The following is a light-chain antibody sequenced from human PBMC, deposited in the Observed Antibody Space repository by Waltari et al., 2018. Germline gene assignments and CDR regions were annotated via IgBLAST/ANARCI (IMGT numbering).Light chain of an antibody. Sequence: SALTQPASVSGSPGQSITISCTGTSSAIGIYPLVSWYQQHPGKAPKLMIYEGSKRPSGVSDRFSGSRSGNTASLTISGLQAEDEADYYCCSYAGSSTVVFGGGTKLTVL. J-gene: IGLJ3*02. CDR3: CSYAGSSTVV. V-gene: IGLV2-23*01. CDR2: EGS. CDR1: SSAIGIYPL.